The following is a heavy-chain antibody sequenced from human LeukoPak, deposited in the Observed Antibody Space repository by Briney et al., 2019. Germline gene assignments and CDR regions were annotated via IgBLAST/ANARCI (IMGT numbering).Heavy chain of an antibody. CDR2: IYSGGST. CDR3: ARATTVKDAFDI. V-gene: IGHV3-53*01. J-gene: IGHJ3*02. CDR1: GFTVSSNY. Sequence: GGSLRLSCAASGFTVSSNYMSWVRQAPGKGLEWVSVIYSGGSTYYADSVKGRFTISRDNSKNTLYLQMNSLRAEDTAVYYCARATTVKDAFDIWGQGTMVTVSS. D-gene: IGHD4-17*01.